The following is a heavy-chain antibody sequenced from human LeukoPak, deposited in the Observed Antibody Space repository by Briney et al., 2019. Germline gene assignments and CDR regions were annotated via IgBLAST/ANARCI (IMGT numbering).Heavy chain of an antibody. V-gene: IGHV3-33*06. D-gene: IGHD5-18*01. CDR1: GFTFSSYG. CDR3: AKGRCYGTKTGWFDP. Sequence: GGSLRLSCAASGFTFSSYGMHWVRQAPGKGLEWVAVIWYDGSNKYYADSVKGRFTISRDNSKNTLYLQMNSLRAEDTAVYYCAKGRCYGTKTGWFDPWGQGTLVTVSS. CDR2: IWYDGSNK. J-gene: IGHJ5*02.